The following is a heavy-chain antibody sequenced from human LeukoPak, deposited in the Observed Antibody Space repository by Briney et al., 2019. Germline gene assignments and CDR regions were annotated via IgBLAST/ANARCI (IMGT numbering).Heavy chain of an antibody. J-gene: IGHJ4*02. CDR3: ARAPDYYGNYYFDY. Sequence: ASVKVSCKASGYTFTSYGISWVRQAPGQGLEWMGWISAYNGNTNYAQKLQGRVTMTTDTSTSTAYVELRSLRSDDTAVYYCARAPDYYGNYYFDYWGQGTLVTVSS. CDR1: GYTFTSYG. D-gene: IGHD3-10*01. V-gene: IGHV1-18*01. CDR2: ISAYNGNT.